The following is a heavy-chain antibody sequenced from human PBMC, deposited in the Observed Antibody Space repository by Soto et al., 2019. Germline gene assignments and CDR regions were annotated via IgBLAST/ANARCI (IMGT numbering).Heavy chain of an antibody. Sequence: GSLRLSCVASRFTFSTYWITWVRQAPGKGLEWVANIKQDGGEKYYVDSVKGRFTISRDNAKNSVYLQMNSLRAEDTAVYYCARVGMNANYYYYGMDVWGQGTTVTVSS. CDR2: IKQDGGEK. J-gene: IGHJ6*02. CDR1: RFTFSTYW. D-gene: IGHD2-21*01. V-gene: IGHV3-7*03. CDR3: ARVGMNANYYYYGMDV.